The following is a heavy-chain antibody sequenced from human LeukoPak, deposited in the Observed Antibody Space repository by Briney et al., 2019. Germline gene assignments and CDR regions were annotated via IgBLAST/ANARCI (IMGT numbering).Heavy chain of an antibody. CDR2: MNPNSGET. CDR3: ARALRKVTSSYYYGVDV. CDR1: GYTFISYD. Sequence: GASVKVSCKASGYTFISYDLNWVRQATGQGLEWMGWMNPNSGETGYAQKFQGRVTMTKSTSISAAYMELSSLRSEDTAVYYRARALRKVTSSYYYGVDVWGQGTTVTVSS. J-gene: IGHJ6*02. D-gene: IGHD4-17*01. V-gene: IGHV1-8*01.